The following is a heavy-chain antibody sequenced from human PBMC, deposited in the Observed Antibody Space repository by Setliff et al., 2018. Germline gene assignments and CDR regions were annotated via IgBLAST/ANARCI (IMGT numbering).Heavy chain of an antibody. CDR1: GASISTTYYY. CDR3: ATDGPVLNGDYIS. CDR2: IYQNGIT. J-gene: IGHJ5*02. D-gene: IGHD3-10*01. V-gene: IGHV4-39*07. Sequence: PSETLSLTCSVSGASISTTYYYWDWIRQSPEKGLEWIGTIYQNGITYYNPSVKGRVTISVDKSKNQFSLSLRSVTAADTAVYYCATDGPVLNGDYISWGQGTLVTVS.